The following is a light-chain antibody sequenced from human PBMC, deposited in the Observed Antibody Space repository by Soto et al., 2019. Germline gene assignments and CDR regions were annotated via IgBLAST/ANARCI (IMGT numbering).Light chain of an antibody. J-gene: IGLJ2*01. CDR3: AASDDSLNGVV. Sequence: QSVLTQPPSASGTPGQRVTISCSGSSSNIGSNSVNWYQQLPGTAPKLLMYSSNQRPSGVPDRFSGSKSGTSASLAISGLQSEDEADYYCAASDDSLNGVVFGGGTKVIVL. V-gene: IGLV1-44*01. CDR2: SSN. CDR1: SSNIGSNS.